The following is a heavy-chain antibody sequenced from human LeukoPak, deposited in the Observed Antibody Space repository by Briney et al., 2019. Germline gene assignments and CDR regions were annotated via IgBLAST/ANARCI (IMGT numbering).Heavy chain of an antibody. D-gene: IGHD3-3*01. CDR2: ISSSSSYI. J-gene: IGHJ4*02. CDR3: ARVSHESGGESGV. CDR1: GFTFSSYS. V-gene: IGHV3-21*01. Sequence: GGSLRLSCAASGFTFSSYSMNWVRQAPGKGLEWVSSISSSSSYIYYADSVKGRFTISRDNAKNSLYLQMNSLRAEDTAVYYCARVSHESGGESGVWGQGTLVTVSS.